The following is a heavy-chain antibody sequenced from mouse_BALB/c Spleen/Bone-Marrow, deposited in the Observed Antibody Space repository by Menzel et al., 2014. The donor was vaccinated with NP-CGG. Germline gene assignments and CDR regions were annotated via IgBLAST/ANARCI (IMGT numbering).Heavy chain of an antibody. CDR2: IWAGGST. V-gene: IGHV2-9*02. CDR3: AREDLGWLLPN. CDR1: GFSLTSYG. D-gene: IGHD2-3*01. J-gene: IGHJ2*01. Sequence: VMLVESGPGLVAPSQSLSITCTVSGFSLTSYGVHWVRQPPGKGLEWLGVIWAGGSTNYNSALMSRLSISKDNTKSQVFLKMNSLQTDDTAMYYCAREDLGWLLPNWGQGTTLTVSS.